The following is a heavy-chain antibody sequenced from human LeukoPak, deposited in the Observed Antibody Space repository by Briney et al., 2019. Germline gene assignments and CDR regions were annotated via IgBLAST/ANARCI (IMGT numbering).Heavy chain of an antibody. J-gene: IGHJ4*02. CDR3: ARGRDYGDFDY. V-gene: IGHV3-13*01. CDR2: IGTAGDT. D-gene: IGHD4-17*01. CDR1: GFTFSSYD. Sequence: GGSLRLSCAASGFTFSSYDMHWVRQAPGKGLEWVSAIGTAGDTYYPGSVKGRFTISRENAKNSLYLQMNSLRAGDTAVYYCARGRDYGDFDYWGQGTLVTVSS.